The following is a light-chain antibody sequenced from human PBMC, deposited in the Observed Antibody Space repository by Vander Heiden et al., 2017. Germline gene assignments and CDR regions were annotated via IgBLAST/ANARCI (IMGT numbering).Light chain of an antibody. V-gene: IGKV1-39*01. CDR1: QSISSY. CDR2: AAS. J-gene: IGKJ4*01. Sequence: DIQMTQSPSSLSASVGDRVTITCRASQSISSYLNWYQQKPGKAPKLLIYAASRWQSGVPSRFSGSGSGTDFTLTISRRQPEDFATYYWQQSYSTITFGGGTKVEIK. CDR3: QQSYSTIT.